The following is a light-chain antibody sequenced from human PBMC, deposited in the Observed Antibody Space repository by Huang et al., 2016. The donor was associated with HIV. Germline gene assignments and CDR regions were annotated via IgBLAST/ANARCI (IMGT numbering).Light chain of an antibody. CDR2: GAS. V-gene: IGKV3-15*01. CDR1: QSLSTN. Sequence: VMTQSPATLSVSPGEGATLFCRASQSLSTNLAWYQQNPGQPPRRLIYGASTRATGGQDRCRGSGCGTEVTRNISSLQHEDCAVYDGQQYDDWPPVTCGPGTKVDLK. J-gene: IGKJ3*01. CDR3: QQYDDWPPVT.